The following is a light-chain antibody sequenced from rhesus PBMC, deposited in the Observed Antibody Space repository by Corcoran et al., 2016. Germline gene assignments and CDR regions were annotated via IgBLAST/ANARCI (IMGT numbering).Light chain of an antibody. CDR3: LQYNSYPYT. CDR1: QGIGSD. J-gene: IGKJ2*01. Sequence: DIQMTQSPSSLSASVGDTVTITCRASQGIGSDLNWFQQNPGKAPKFLIYAASSLDSGVPSRFSGSGSGTEFTLTISSLQPEDFAAYFCLQYNSYPYTFGQGTTVEIK. V-gene: IGKV1-28*02. CDR2: AAS.